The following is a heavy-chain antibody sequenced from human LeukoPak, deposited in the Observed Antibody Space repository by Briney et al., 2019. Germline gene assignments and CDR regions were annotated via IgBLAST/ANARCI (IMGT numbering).Heavy chain of an antibody. CDR3: ARDEWGDAFDI. CDR1: GFVFGTYW. J-gene: IGHJ3*02. Sequence: GGSLRLSCAASGFVFGTYWMTWVRQAPGKGLEWVANIKEDGSEKYYMDSVKGRFTISRDNAKNSLYLQINSLRVEETAVYYCARDEWGDAFDIWGQGTMVTVFS. V-gene: IGHV3-7*01. D-gene: IGHD1-26*01. CDR2: IKEDGSEK.